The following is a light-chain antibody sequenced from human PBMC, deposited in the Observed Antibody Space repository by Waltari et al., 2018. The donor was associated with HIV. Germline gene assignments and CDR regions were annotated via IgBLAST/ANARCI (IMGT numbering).Light chain of an antibody. CDR2: QSS. J-gene: IGLJ2*01. V-gene: IGLV3-1*01. CDR3: QAGDSSSAVV. CDR1: KLGDTY. Sequence: SYELTQSPSVSVSPGQTASITCSGDKLGDTYVSWYQQKPGQSPVLVIYQSSRRPSEIPERVSGSNSGDTATLTISGTQAVDEADYYCQAGDSSSAVVFGGGTKLTVL.